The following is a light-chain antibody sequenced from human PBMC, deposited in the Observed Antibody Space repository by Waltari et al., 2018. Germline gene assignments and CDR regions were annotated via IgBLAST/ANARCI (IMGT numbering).Light chain of an antibody. CDR1: QGIGSW. J-gene: IGKJ5*01. V-gene: IGKV1-12*01. CDR3: QQANSFPRN. CDR2: GTS. Sequence: DIQMTQSPSSVSASVGDRVTITCRASQGIGSWLVWYQQKPGEAPKLLIYGTSTLKSGVPSRFSGSGSATDFTLTISSLQPEDCATYYCQQANSFPRNFGQGTRVDIK.